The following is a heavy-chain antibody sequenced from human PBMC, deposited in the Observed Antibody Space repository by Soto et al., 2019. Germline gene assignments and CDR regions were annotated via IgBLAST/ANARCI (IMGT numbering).Heavy chain of an antibody. CDR3: AHRVDYRGSWNTGYFDY. J-gene: IGHJ4*02. D-gene: IGHD2-15*01. Sequence: SGPTLVNPTQTLTLTCSFSGFSLSTTGVAVGWIRQPPGKALECLVLIYWDDDKRYSPSLKSRLTITRDASKNQVVLTMTDMDPVDTATYYCAHRVDYRGSWNTGYFDYWGQGTLVTVSS. V-gene: IGHV2-5*02. CDR2: IYWDDDK. CDR1: GFSLSTTGVA.